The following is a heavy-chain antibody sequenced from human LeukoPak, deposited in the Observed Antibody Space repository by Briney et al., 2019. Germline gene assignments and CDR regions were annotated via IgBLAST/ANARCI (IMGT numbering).Heavy chain of an antibody. D-gene: IGHD3-22*01. CDR2: ISACNGNT. CDR3: ASGPYYYDSSGYYLRSFDY. J-gene: IGHJ4*02. V-gene: IGHV1-18*01. Sequence: ASVKVSCKASGYTFTSYGISWVRQAPGQGLEWMGWISACNGNTNYAQKLQGRVTMTTDTSTSTAYMELRSLRSDDTAGYYCASGPYYYDSSGYYLRSFDYWGQGTLVTVSS. CDR1: GYTFTSYG.